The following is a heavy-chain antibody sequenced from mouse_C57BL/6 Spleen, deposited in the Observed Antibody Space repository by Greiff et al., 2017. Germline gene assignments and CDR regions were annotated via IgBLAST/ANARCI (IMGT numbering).Heavy chain of an antibody. J-gene: IGHJ4*01. V-gene: IGHV14-3*01. Sequence: VQLQQSVAELVRPGASVKLSCTASGFNIKNTYMHWVKQRPEQGLEWIGRIDPANGNTKYAPKFQGKATLTADTSSNTAYLPLSRLTTEDTAIYYCARGYDSSYESAMDYWGQGTSVTVSS. CDR1: GFNIKNTY. CDR3: ARGYDSSYESAMDY. D-gene: IGHD1-1*01. CDR2: IDPANGNT.